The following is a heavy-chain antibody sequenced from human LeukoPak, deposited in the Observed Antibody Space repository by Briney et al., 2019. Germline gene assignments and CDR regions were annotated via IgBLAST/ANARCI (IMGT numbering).Heavy chain of an antibody. D-gene: IGHD3-22*01. Sequence: ASVKVSCKASGYTFTSYGISWVRQAPGQGLEWMGWISAYNGNTNYAQKLQGRVTMTTDTSTSTAYMELRSLRSDDTAVYYCARVAMIVVVTDAADYWGQGTLVTVSS. V-gene: IGHV1-18*01. J-gene: IGHJ4*02. CDR1: GYTFTSYG. CDR2: ISAYNGNT. CDR3: ARVAMIVVVTDAADY.